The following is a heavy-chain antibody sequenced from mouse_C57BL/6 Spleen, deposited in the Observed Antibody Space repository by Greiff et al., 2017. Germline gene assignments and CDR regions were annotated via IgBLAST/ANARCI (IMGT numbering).Heavy chain of an antibody. J-gene: IGHJ4*01. CDR3: ARSEGSRGYYAMDY. CDR1: GYTFTDYN. Sequence: VQLKESGPELVKPGASVKIPCKASGYTFTDYNMDWVKQSHGKSLEWIGDINPNNGGTIYNQKFKGKATLTVDKSSSTAYMELRSLTSEDTAVYYCARSEGSRGYYAMDYWGQGTSVTVSS. CDR2: INPNNGGT. D-gene: IGHD1-1*01. V-gene: IGHV1-18*01.